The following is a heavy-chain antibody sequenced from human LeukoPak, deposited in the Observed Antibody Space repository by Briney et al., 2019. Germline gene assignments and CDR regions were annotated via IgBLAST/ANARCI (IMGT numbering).Heavy chain of an antibody. CDR2: IYPGDSDT. V-gene: IGHV5-51*01. CDR1: GYSFTSDW. Sequence: GESLKISCKGSGYSFTSDWIAWVRQMPGKGLEWMGTIYPGDSDTRYSPSLQGQVTISADKSISTAYLLLSSLKASDTAIYYCARGYFSSYGMDVWGQGTTVTVSS. J-gene: IGHJ6*02. D-gene: IGHD2/OR15-2a*01. CDR3: ARGYFSSYGMDV.